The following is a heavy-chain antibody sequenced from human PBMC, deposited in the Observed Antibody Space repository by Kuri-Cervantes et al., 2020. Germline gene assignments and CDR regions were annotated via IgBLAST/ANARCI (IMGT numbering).Heavy chain of an antibody. Sequence: SGTLRLTCTVSGGSISSGDYYWSWIRQPPGKGREWIGYIYYSGSTYYNPSLKSRVTISVDTSKNQFSLKLSSVTAAETAVYYCARVYGDSRRGAFDIWGQGTLVTVSS. D-gene: IGHD4-17*01. CDR1: GGSISSGDYY. J-gene: IGHJ3*02. CDR3: ARVYGDSRRGAFDI. V-gene: IGHV4-30-4*02. CDR2: IYYSGST.